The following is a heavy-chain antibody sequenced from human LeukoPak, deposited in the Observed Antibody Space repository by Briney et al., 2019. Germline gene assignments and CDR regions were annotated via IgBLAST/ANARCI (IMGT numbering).Heavy chain of an antibody. CDR1: GYSISSGYY. V-gene: IGHV4-38-2*02. Sequence: PSETLSLTCTVSGYSISSGYYWGWIRQPPGKGLEWIGIIYHSGRTDYNPSLKSRVTISEDTSKNQFPLKLSSVTAADTAVYYCARVAFGEDYWGQGTLVTASS. CDR2: IYHSGRT. D-gene: IGHD3-10*01. CDR3: ARVAFGEDY. J-gene: IGHJ4*02.